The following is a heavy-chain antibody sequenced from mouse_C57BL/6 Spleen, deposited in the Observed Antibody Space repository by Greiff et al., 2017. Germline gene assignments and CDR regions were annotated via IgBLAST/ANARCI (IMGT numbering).Heavy chain of an antibody. D-gene: IGHD2-3*01. J-gene: IGHJ3*01. V-gene: IGHV14-2*01. CDR1: GFNIKDYY. CDR3: AWTDDGYSAWFAY. CDR2: IDPEDGET. Sequence: EVQLQQSGAELVKPGASVKLSCTASGFNIKDYYMPWVKQRTEQGLEWIGRIDPEDGETKYAPKFQGQATIPADTSSNTAYLQLSSLTSEDTAVYYSAWTDDGYSAWFAYWGQGTLVTVSA.